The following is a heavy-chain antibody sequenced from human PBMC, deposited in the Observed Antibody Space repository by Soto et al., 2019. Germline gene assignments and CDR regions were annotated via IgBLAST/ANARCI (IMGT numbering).Heavy chain of an antibody. Sequence: QVHLQESGPGLVKPSETLSLTCTVSGGSISIYYWNWIRQPPGKGLEWIGYVHYSGTTSYNPSVESRVPISQDTSKNQFSLRLTSVTAADTAVYYCARRWSGTDYWGQATLVTVSS. V-gene: IGHV4-59*01. CDR1: GGSISIYY. J-gene: IGHJ4*02. D-gene: IGHD3-10*01. CDR2: VHYSGTT. CDR3: ARRWSGTDY.